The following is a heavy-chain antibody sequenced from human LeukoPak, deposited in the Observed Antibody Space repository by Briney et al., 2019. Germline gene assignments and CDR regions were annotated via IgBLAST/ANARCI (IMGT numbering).Heavy chain of an antibody. D-gene: IGHD6-13*01. CDR2: ISGSGGST. J-gene: IGHJ4*02. CDR3: AKDLEAGSSWYGRVFDC. CDR1: GFSFSSYA. Sequence: GGSLRLSCAASGFSFSSYAMSWVRQAPGKGLEWVSTISGSGGSTYYADSVKGRFSISRDNSKNTLYLQMNSLRAEDAAIYYCAKDLEAGSSWYGRVFDCWGQGTLVTVSS. V-gene: IGHV3-23*01.